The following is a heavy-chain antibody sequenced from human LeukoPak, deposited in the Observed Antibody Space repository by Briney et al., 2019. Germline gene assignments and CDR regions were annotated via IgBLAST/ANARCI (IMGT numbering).Heavy chain of an antibody. J-gene: IGHJ4*02. D-gene: IGHD5-18*01. CDR1: GGTFSSYA. CDR2: IIPIFGTA. V-gene: IGHV1-69*01. CDR3: ARIPYSYGPFDY. Sequence: SVKVSCKASGGTFSSYAISWGRQAPGQGLEWMGGIIPIFGTANYAQKFQGRVTITADESTSTAYMELSSLRSEDTAVYYCARIPYSYGPFDYWGQGTLVTVSS.